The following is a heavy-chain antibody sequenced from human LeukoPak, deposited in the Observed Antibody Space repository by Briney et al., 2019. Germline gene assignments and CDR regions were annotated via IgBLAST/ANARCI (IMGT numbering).Heavy chain of an antibody. CDR2: INHSGST. D-gene: IGHD2-15*01. V-gene: IGHV4-34*01. Sequence: PSETLSLTCAVYGGSFSGYYWSWIRQPPGKGLEWIGEINHSGSTNYNPSLKSRVTISVDTSKNQFSLKLSSVTAADTAVYYCARGGYCSGGSCYYSWFDPWGQGTLVTVSS. CDR1: GGSFSGYY. J-gene: IGHJ5*02. CDR3: ARGGYCSGGSCYYSWFDP.